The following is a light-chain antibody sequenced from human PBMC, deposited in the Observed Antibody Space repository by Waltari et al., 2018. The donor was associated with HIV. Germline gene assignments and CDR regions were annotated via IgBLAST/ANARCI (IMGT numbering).Light chain of an antibody. CDR3: CSYAGSYTWV. V-gene: IGLV2-11*01. CDR1: SSAVGGSNY. CDR2: DVR. J-gene: IGLJ3*02. Sequence: QSALTQPRSVSGSPGQSVTIPCTGTSSAVGGSNYVSWYQQHPGKAPKLMIYDVRKRPSGVPDRFSGSKSGNTASLTISGLQAEDEADYYCCSYAGSYTWVFGGGTKLTVL.